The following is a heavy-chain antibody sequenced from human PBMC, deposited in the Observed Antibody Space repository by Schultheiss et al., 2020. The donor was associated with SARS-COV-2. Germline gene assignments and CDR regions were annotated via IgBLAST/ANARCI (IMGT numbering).Heavy chain of an antibody. J-gene: IGHJ4*02. D-gene: IGHD3-10*01. CDR1: GFTFSSYG. CDR3: ARDPVRGFGEFYYFDY. CDR2: ISSSSSTI. V-gene: IGHV3-48*01. Sequence: GGSLRLSCAASGFTFSSYGMTWVRQAPGKGLEWVSYISSSSSTIYYADSVKGRFTISRDNAKNSLYLQMNSLRAEDTAVYYCARDPVRGFGEFYYFDYWGQGTLVTVSS.